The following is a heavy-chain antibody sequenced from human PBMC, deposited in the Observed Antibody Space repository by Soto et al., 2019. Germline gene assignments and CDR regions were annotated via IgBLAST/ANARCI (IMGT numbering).Heavy chain of an antibody. CDR2: IRGSAGVT. CDR1: GFTFSSNA. V-gene: IGHV3-23*01. J-gene: IGHJ4*02. D-gene: IGHD2-15*01. CDR3: AKDWVSGSSPY. Sequence: PGGSLRLSCTASGFTFSSNAMSWVRQAPGKGLEWVSSIRGSAGVTYYADSVKGRFTISRDNSKNALYLQMNSLRAEDTAVYYCAKDWVSGSSPYWGQGTLVTVSS.